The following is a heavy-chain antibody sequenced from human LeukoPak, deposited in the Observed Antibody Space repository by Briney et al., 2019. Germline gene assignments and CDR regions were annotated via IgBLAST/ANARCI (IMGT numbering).Heavy chain of an antibody. V-gene: IGHV1-24*01. CDR3: ATVGLVRDSSGYVPRTFRFDP. CDR2: FDPEKGET. D-gene: IGHD3-22*01. CDR1: GYTLTELS. Sequence: ASVKVSCKVSGYTLTELSMHWVRQAPGKGFEWMGRFDPEKGETIYAQKFQGRVTMTEDTSTDTAYMELSSLRSEDTAVYYCATVGLVRDSSGYVPRTFRFDPWGQGTLVTVSS. J-gene: IGHJ5*02.